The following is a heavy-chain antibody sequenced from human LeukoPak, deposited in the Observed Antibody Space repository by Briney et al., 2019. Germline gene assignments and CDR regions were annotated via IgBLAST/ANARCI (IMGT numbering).Heavy chain of an antibody. CDR3: ASGLYQLLYYFDY. CDR2: INPNSGGT. D-gene: IGHD2-2*01. Sequence: ASVKVSCKASGYTFTGYQMHWVRQAPGQGLEWMGWINPNSGGTSYAQTFQGRVTLTRDTSISTAYMELSRLTSDDTAVYYCASGLYQLLYYFDYWGQGTLVTVSS. CDR1: GYTFTGYQ. V-gene: IGHV1-2*02. J-gene: IGHJ4*02.